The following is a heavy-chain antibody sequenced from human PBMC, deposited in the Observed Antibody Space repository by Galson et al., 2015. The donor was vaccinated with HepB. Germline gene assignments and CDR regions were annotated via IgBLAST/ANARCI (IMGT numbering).Heavy chain of an antibody. J-gene: IGHJ3*02. D-gene: IGHD3-10*01. CDR1: GFTFSSYS. CDR2: ISSSSSYI. CDR3: ARDRGLGYYGSGSYAFDI. V-gene: IGHV3-21*01. Sequence: SLRLSCAASGFTFSSYSMNWVRQAPGKGLEWVSSISSSSSYIYYADSVKGRFTISRDNAKNSLYLQMNSLRAEDTAVYYCARDRGLGYYGSGSYAFDIWGQGTMVTVSS.